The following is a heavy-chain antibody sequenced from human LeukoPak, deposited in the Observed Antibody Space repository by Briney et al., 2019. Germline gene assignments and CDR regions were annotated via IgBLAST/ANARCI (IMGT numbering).Heavy chain of an antibody. V-gene: IGHV4-59*01. CDR2: IYSSGST. J-gene: IGHJ4*02. CDR1: GGSISSNY. D-gene: IGHD3-3*01. CDR3: ARVTTIFGVDMYYFDY. Sequence: SETLSLTCTVSGGSISSNYWSWIRQPPGKGLEWIGYIYSSGSTSYSPSLKSRVTISLDTSKHQFSLKLSSVTAADTAVYYCARVTTIFGVDMYYFDYWGQGTLVTVSS.